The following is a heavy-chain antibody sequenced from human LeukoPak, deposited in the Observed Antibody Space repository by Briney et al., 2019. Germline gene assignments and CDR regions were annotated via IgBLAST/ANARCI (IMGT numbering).Heavy chain of an antibody. CDR2: IRYDGSIK. Sequence: GGSLRLSCAASGFTFSTYGMHWVRQAPGKGLEWVAFIRYDGSIKYYADSVKGRFTISRDNSKNTLYLQMNSLRAEDTAVYYCAKDGGGYYPSYYYYMDVWGKGTTVTISS. CDR3: AKDGGGYYPSYYYYMDV. D-gene: IGHD3-22*01. CDR1: GFTFSTYG. J-gene: IGHJ6*03. V-gene: IGHV3-30*02.